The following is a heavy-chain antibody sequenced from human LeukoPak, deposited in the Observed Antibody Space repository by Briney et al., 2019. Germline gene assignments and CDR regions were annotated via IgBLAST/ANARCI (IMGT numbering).Heavy chain of an antibody. J-gene: IGHJ4*02. V-gene: IGHV3-15*01. CDR2: IKSKTDGGTT. CDR3: TSEHTSYYDFWSGYYDY. Sequence: GGSLRLSCAASGFTFSNAWMSWVRQAPGKGLEWVGRIKSKTDGGTTDYAAPVKGRFTISRDDSKNTLYLQMNSLKTEDPAVYYCTSEHTSYYDFWSGYYDYWGQGTLVTVSS. D-gene: IGHD3-3*01. CDR1: GFTFSNAW.